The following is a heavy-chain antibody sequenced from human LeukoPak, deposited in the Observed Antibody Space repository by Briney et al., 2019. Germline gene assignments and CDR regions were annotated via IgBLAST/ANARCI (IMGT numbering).Heavy chain of an antibody. CDR3: AREVAASGLGYFDY. Sequence: GGSLRLSCAASGFTFSRHSMNWVRQAPGKGLEWVSSISSSSTYIYYSDSVKGRFTISRDNSQNTLYLQMNSLRAEDTAVYYCAREVAASGLGYFDYWGQGTLVTVSS. CDR2: ISSSSTYI. V-gene: IGHV3-21*04. D-gene: IGHD3-16*01. J-gene: IGHJ4*02. CDR1: GFTFSRHS.